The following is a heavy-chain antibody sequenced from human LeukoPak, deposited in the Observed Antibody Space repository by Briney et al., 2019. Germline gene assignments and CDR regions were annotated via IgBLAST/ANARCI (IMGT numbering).Heavy chain of an antibody. CDR1: GFTLSSYS. CDR2: IKSKTDGGTT. J-gene: IGHJ4*02. Sequence: GGSLTLSCAASGFTLSSYSVNWVRQSPGKGLEWVGRIKSKTDGGTTDYAAPVKGRFTISRDDSKNTLYLQMNSLKTEDTAVYYCTSDPIDYWGQGTLVTVSS. V-gene: IGHV3-15*01. CDR3: TSDPIDY.